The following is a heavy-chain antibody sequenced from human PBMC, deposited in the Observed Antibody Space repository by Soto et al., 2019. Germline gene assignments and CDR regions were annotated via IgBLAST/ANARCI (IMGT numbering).Heavy chain of an antibody. CDR2: IIPIFGTA. CDR3: ARGGIAVAGIHPWFDP. D-gene: IGHD6-19*01. V-gene: IGHV1-69*13. J-gene: IGHJ5*02. CDR1: GGTFSSYA. Sequence: VASVKVSCKASGGTFSSYAISWVRQAPGQGLEWMGGIIPIFGTANYAQKFQGRVTITADESTSTAYMELSSLRSEDTAVYYCARGGIAVAGIHPWFDPWGQGTLVTVYS.